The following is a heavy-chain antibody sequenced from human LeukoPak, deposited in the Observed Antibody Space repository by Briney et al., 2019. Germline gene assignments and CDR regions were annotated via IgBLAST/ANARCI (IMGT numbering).Heavy chain of an antibody. CDR3: AKGGIVVVPAAHLNWFDP. Sequence: PGGSLRLSCAASGFFFSSYAVSWVRQAPRRGLEWVAAISGSGGRTYYADSVKGRFTISRDNSKNTLYLQMNSLRAEDTAVYYCAKGGIVVVPAAHLNWFDPWGQGTLVTVSS. D-gene: IGHD2-2*01. CDR1: GFFFSSYA. J-gene: IGHJ5*02. V-gene: IGHV3-23*01. CDR2: ISGSGGRT.